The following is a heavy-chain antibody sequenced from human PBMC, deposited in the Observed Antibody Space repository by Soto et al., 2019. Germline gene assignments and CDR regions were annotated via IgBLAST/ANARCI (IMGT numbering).Heavy chain of an antibody. CDR3: AKVAAAAGTRGAGWFDP. CDR1: GFTFSSYA. D-gene: IGHD6-13*01. CDR2: ISGSGGST. Sequence: GGSLRLSCAASGFTFSSYAMSWVRQAPGKGLEWVSAISGSGGSTYYADFVKGRFTISRDNSKNTLYLQMNSLRAEDTAVYYCAKVAAAAGTRGAGWFDPWGQGTLVTVSS. V-gene: IGHV3-23*01. J-gene: IGHJ5*02.